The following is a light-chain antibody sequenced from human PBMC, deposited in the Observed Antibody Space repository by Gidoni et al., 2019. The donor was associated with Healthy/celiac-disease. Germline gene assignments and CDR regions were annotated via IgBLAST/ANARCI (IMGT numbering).Light chain of an antibody. CDR2: RNN. V-gene: IGLV1-47*01. CDR3: AAWDDSLTVV. Sequence: QSVLTQPPSASATPGQRVTISCSGSSSNIGSNYVYWYQQLPGTAPKLLIYRNNQRPSGFPDRFSGSKSGTSASLAISGLRSEDEADYYCAAWDDSLTVVFGGGTKLTVL. CDR1: SSNIGSNY. J-gene: IGLJ2*01.